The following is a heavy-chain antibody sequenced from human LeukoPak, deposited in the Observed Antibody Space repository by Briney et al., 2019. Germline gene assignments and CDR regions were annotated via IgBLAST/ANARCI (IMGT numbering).Heavy chain of an antibody. D-gene: IGHD3-3*01. V-gene: IGHV3-48*01. CDR2: ISSTSSTI. Sequence: GGSLRLSCAASGFTFSSFSMNWVRQAPGKGLEWVSYISSTSSTIYYADSVKGRFTISRDNAKNSLYLQMNSLRAEDTAVYYCARALSDYDFWSGYYWANNWFDPWGQGTLVTVSS. J-gene: IGHJ5*02. CDR3: ARALSDYDFWSGYYWANNWFDP. CDR1: GFTFSSFS.